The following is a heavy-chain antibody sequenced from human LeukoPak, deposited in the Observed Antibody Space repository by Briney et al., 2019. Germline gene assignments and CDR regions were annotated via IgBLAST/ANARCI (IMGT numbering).Heavy chain of an antibody. Sequence: PGGSLRLSCAASGFSVSSNHMSWVRQAPGKGLEWVSVIYGASSTYYADSVNGRFTISRDDSKNTLYLQMNSLRAEDTAVYYCAKYGVVLPPGSHIPHWFDPWGQGSLVTVSS. CDR3: AKYGVVLPPGSHIPHWFDP. J-gene: IGHJ5*02. V-gene: IGHV3-53*01. CDR1: GFSVSSNH. CDR2: IYGASST. D-gene: IGHD2-15*01.